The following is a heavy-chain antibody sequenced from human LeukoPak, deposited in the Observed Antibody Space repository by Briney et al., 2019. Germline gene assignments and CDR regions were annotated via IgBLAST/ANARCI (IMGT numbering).Heavy chain of an antibody. CDR3: ARGLLEMATINQDAFDI. V-gene: IGHV4-59*01. Sequence: SETLSLTCTVSGGSISSYYWSWLRQPPGKGLEWIGYIYYSGSTNYNPSLKSRVTISVDTSKNQFSLKLSSVTAADTAVYYCARGLLEMATINQDAFDIWGQGTMVTVSS. CDR2: IYYSGST. J-gene: IGHJ3*02. CDR1: GGSISSYY. D-gene: IGHD5-24*01.